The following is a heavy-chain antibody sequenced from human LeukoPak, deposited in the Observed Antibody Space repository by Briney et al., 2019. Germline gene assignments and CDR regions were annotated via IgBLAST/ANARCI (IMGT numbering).Heavy chain of an antibody. V-gene: IGHV4-34*01. Sequence: SETLSLTCAVYGGSFSGYYWSWIRQPPGKGLEWIGEINHSGSTNYNPSLKSRVTISVDTSKNQFSLKLSSVSAADTAVYYCARRLPAFTMIVVERKKGAFDIWGQGTMVTVSS. J-gene: IGHJ3*02. D-gene: IGHD3-22*01. CDR1: GGSFSGYY. CDR2: INHSGST. CDR3: ARRLPAFTMIVVERKKGAFDI.